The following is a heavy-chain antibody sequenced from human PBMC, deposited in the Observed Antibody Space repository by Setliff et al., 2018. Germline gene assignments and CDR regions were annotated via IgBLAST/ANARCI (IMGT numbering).Heavy chain of an antibody. CDR2: ITSSGDTM. D-gene: IGHD3-22*01. J-gene: IGHJ3*01. Sequence: GGSLRLSCAASGFTFSDYYMSWIRQAPGKGLEWVSYITSSGDTMNYADSVKGRFTISRDNAKNSLYLQMNSLGAEDTALYYCARAHRYFSDTTGYFYDQGRSAFDVWGQGTMVTVSS. CDR3: ARAHRYFSDTTGYFYDQGRSAFDV. V-gene: IGHV3-11*01. CDR1: GFTFSDYY.